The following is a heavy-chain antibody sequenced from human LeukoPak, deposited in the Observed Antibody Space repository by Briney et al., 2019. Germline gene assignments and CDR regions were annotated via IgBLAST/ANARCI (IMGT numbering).Heavy chain of an antibody. CDR3: ARDSFTVTTGGLFDY. CDR2: IYSGGST. Sequence: GGSLRLSCAASGFTVSSNYMSWVRQAPGKGLEWVSVIYSGGSTYYADSVKGRFTISRDNSKNTLYLQMNSLRAEDTAVYYCARDSFTVTTGGLFDYWGQGTLVTVSS. CDR1: GFTVSSNY. D-gene: IGHD4-17*01. V-gene: IGHV3-66*01. J-gene: IGHJ4*02.